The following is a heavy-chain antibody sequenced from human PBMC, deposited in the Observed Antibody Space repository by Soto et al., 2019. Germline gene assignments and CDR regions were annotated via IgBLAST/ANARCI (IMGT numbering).Heavy chain of an antibody. CDR3: ARGLGVPGSSSSVPLDY. CDR2: INPSGGST. D-gene: IGHD6-6*01. Sequence: ASVKVSCKASGYTFTSYYMHWVRQAPGQGLEWMGIINPSGGSTSYAQKFQGRVTMTRDTSTSTVYMELSSLRSEDTAVYYCARGLGVPGSSSSVPLDYWGQGTLVTVPS. J-gene: IGHJ4*02. CDR1: GYTFTSYY. V-gene: IGHV1-46*03.